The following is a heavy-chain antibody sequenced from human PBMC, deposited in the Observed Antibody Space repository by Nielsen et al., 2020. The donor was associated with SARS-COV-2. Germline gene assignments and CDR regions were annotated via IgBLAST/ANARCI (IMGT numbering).Heavy chain of an antibody. J-gene: IGHJ6*02. Sequence: GESLKISCAASGFTFSSYSMNWVRQAPGKGLGWVAVIWYDGSNKYYADSVKGRFTISRDNSKNTLYLQMNSLRAEDTAVYYCAREREYYDFWSGYNIGIWVAAYYYYGMDVWGQGTTVTVSS. V-gene: IGHV3-33*08. D-gene: IGHD3-3*01. CDR3: AREREYYDFWSGYNIGIWVAAYYYYGMDV. CDR1: GFTFSSYS. CDR2: IWYDGSNK.